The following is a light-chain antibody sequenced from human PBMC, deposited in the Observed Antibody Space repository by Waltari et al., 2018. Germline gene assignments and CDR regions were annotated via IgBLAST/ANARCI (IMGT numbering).Light chain of an antibody. CDR1: RSHGGSYNL. J-gene: IGLJ1*01. V-gene: IGLV2-23*02. Sequence: QSALTQPASVSGSPGQSITIPCTGTRSHGGSYNLVPWYQQHPGKAPKLMIYEVSKRPSGVSNRFSGSKSGNTASLTISGLQAEDEAGYYCCSYAGSSTLWVFGTGTKVTVL. CDR3: CSYAGSSTLWV. CDR2: EVS.